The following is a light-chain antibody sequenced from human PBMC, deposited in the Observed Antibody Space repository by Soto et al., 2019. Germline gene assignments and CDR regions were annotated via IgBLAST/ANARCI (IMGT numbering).Light chain of an antibody. CDR3: SSYAGSSNV. J-gene: IGLJ1*01. CDR1: SSDVGGYNY. Sequence: QSVLTQPPSASGSPGQSVAISCTGTSSDVGGYNYVSWYQQHPGKAPKLMIYEVNKRPSGVPDRFSGSKSGNTASLTVSGLQAEDEADYYCSSYAGSSNVFGTANKATV. V-gene: IGLV2-8*01. CDR2: EVN.